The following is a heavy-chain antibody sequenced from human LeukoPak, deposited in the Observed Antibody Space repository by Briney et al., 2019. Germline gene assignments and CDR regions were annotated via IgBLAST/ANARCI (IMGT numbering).Heavy chain of an antibody. D-gene: IGHD6-13*01. CDR2: INPNSGGT. J-gene: IGHJ4*02. CDR3: ARGHSSIWYPPENYFDY. Sequence: ASVKVSCKASGYTFTGYYMHWVRQAPGQGLEWMGWINPNSGGTNYAQKFQGRVTMTRDTSISTAYMELSRLRSDDTAVYYCARGHSSIWYPPENYFDYWGQGTLVTVSS. CDR1: GYTFTGYY. V-gene: IGHV1-2*02.